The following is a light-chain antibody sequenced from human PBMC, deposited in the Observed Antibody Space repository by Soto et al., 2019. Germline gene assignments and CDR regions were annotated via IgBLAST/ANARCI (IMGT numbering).Light chain of an antibody. CDR2: DDI. Sequence: SYELTQPPSVSVTPGQTARITCGGDNIGSKSVHWYQQKAGQAPVLVVYDDIDRPSGIPERFSGSNSGNTATLTISRVEAGDEADYYCQVWGTSSDPVIFGGGTKLTVL. CDR3: QVWGTSSDPVI. V-gene: IGLV3-21*02. J-gene: IGLJ2*01. CDR1: NIGSKS.